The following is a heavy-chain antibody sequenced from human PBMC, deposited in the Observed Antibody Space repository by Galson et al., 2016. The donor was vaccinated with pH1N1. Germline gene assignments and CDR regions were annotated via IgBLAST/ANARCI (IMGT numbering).Heavy chain of an antibody. J-gene: IGHJ4*02. D-gene: IGHD7-27*01. Sequence: VKVSCKASGYIFTRDYFHWVRQAPGQGLEWMGVIDPSNGGTTFAQKFQGLVTMTRDTSTSTVYMEVSGLKSDDTAVYYCIGDLGRLRDFWGQGTLVTVSS. CDR3: IGDLGRLRDF. V-gene: IGHV1-46*03. CDR2: IDPSNGGT. CDR1: GYIFTRDY.